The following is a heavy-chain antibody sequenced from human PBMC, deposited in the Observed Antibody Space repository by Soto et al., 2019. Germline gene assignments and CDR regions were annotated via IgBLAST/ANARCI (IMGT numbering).Heavy chain of an antibody. CDR1: GYTFTSYG. V-gene: IGHV1-18*01. D-gene: IGHD2-15*01. CDR2: ISVYNGNA. J-gene: IGHJ4*02. Sequence: QVQLVQSGAEVKKPGASVKVSCKASGYTFTSYGISWVRQAPGQGLEWMGWISVYNGNANYAQYLQGRVTMTTDTSTSTAYMEVRGLRSDDTAVYYCAREGGFCTGGSCYSDYWGQGTLVTVSS. CDR3: AREGGFCTGGSCYSDY.